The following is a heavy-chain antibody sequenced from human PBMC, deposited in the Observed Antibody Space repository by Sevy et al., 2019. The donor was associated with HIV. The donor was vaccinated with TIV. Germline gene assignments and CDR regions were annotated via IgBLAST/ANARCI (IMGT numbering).Heavy chain of an antibody. D-gene: IGHD1-26*01. CDR1: GFTFSSYA. CDR3: AKDPNSFDVVGADYFDY. Sequence: GGSLRLSCAAFGFTFSSYARSWVRQAPGKGLEWVSYVTSSGGSTYYADSMKGRFTISRDNSKNTLYLQTNRLRAEDTAVYSCAKDPNSFDVVGADYFDYWGQGTLVTVSS. V-gene: IGHV3-23*01. J-gene: IGHJ4*02. CDR2: VTSSGGST.